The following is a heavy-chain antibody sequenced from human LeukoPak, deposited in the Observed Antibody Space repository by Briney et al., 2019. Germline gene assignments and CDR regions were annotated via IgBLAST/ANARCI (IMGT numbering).Heavy chain of an antibody. CDR1: GYTFTSYD. V-gene: IGHV1-8*01. D-gene: IGHD3-10*01. J-gene: IGHJ5*02. Sequence: ASVKVSCKASGYTFTSYDINWVRQATGQGLEWMGWMNPNSGNTGYAQKFQGRVTMTRNTSKSTAYMELSSLRSEDTAVYYCARAYGSGSYNNWFDPWGQGTLVTVSS. CDR3: ARAYGSGSYNNWFDP. CDR2: MNPNSGNT.